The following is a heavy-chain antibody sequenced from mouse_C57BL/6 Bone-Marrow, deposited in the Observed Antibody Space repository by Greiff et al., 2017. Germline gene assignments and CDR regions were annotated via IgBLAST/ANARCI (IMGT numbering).Heavy chain of an antibody. J-gene: IGHJ2*01. Sequence: VQLQQPGAELVRPGTSVKLSCKASGYTFTSYWMHWVKQRPGQGLEWIGGIDPSDSFTNYNQKFKGKATLTVDTPSSTAYMQLSSLTSEDSAVYYCARSPTGYWGQGTTLTVSS. CDR1: GYTFTSYW. CDR2: IDPSDSFT. V-gene: IGHV1-59*01. D-gene: IGHD3-1*01. CDR3: ARSPTGY.